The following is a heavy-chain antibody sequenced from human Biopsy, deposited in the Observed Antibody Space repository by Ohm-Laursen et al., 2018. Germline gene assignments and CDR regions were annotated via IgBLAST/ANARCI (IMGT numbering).Heavy chain of an antibody. CDR3: ARVGRTRVDGVYSYGMDV. V-gene: IGHV3-21*01. CDR1: GFTFSTYS. D-gene: IGHD2-15*01. Sequence: SLRLSCTASGFTFSTYSMNWVRQAPGKGLEWVSSISSRSVYIYHAGSVKGRFTISRDNAKNSLYLQMNSLRAGDTAVYYCARVGRTRVDGVYSYGMDVWGQGTTVTVSS. CDR2: ISSRSVYI. J-gene: IGHJ6*02.